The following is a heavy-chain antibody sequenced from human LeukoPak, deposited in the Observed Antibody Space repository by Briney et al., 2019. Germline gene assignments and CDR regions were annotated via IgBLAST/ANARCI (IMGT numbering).Heavy chain of an antibody. D-gene: IGHD3-3*01. CDR1: GGSISSGSYY. CDR2: IYTSGST. V-gene: IGHV4-61*02. J-gene: IGHJ3*02. CDR3: ARESYYDFWSGYYDDAFDI. Sequence: SETLSLTCTVSGGSISSGSYYWSWIRQPAGKGLEWIGRIYTSGSTNYNPSLKSRVTISVDTSKNQFSLKLSSVTAADTAVYYCARESYYDFWSGYYDDAFDIWGQGTMATVSS.